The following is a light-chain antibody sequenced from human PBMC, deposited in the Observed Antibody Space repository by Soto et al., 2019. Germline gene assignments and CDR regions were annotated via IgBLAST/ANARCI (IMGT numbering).Light chain of an antibody. V-gene: IGKV3-20*01. CDR1: QSVSSYY. CDR3: QQYGSSPRT. J-gene: IGKJ1*01. Sequence: EIVLTQSPGTLSLSPGERATLSCRASQSVSSYYLAWYQQKPGQAPRLLIYGASSRATGIPDRFSGSGFGTDFSPTISRLEPEDFAVYYCQQYGSSPRTFGQGTKVEVK. CDR2: GAS.